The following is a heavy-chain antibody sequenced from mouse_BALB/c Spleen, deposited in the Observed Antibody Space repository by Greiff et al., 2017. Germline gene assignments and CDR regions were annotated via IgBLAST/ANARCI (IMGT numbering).Heavy chain of an antibody. V-gene: IGHV5-12-1*01. CDR3: ERPGGHGGFAY. D-gene: IGHD1-1*02. J-gene: IGHJ3*01. CDR1: GFAFRSND. CDR2: ISSGGGST. Sequence: EVNVVESGGGLVKPGGSLKLSCAASGFAFRSNDMSWVGRTPEKRLARVEYISSGGGSTYYQDTVKGRFTISRANAKNTLYLQMSILRSEDTAMDYCERPGGHGGFAYWGQGTLVTVSA.